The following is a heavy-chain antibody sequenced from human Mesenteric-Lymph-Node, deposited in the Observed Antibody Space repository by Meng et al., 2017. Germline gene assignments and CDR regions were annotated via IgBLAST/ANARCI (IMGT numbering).Heavy chain of an antibody. V-gene: IGHV3-33*01. CDR2: IWYDGSNK. J-gene: IGHJ4*02. CDR1: GGTFSSYG. CDR3: ARDPYYDYVWGSYRYTGVGYYFDY. Sequence: SCKASGGTFSSYGMHWVRQAPGKGLEWVAVIWYDGSNKYYADSVKGRFTISRDNSKNTLYLQMNSLRAEDTAVYYCARDPYYDYVWGSYRYTGVGYYFDYWGQGTLVTVSS. D-gene: IGHD3-16*02.